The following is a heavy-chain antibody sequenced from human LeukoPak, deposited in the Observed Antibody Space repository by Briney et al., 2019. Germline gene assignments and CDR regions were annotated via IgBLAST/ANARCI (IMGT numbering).Heavy chain of an antibody. V-gene: IGHV3-30*02. Sequence: PGGSLRLSCVASGLTFVAYDMHWVRQAPGRGLEWVAFIRYDAAYQKYADSVKGRFTISRDNSQSMLYLQMNSLRDVDTAVYFCAKGPAPRLGYYFDFWGQGTLVTVSS. CDR3: AKGPAPRLGYYFDF. J-gene: IGHJ4*02. CDR2: IRYDAAYQ. CDR1: GLTFVAYD. D-gene: IGHD6-6*01.